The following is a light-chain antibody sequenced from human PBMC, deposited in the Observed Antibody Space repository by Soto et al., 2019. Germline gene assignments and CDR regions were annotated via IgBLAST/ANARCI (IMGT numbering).Light chain of an antibody. CDR1: QGISSW. CDR2: AAS. J-gene: IGKJ4*01. CDR3: QQAKSFPLT. V-gene: IGKV1-12*01. Sequence: DIPMNQSPSSVSASVGDRVTMTWRASQGISSWLAWYQQKPGKAPKLLIYAASSLQSGVSARFSGSGSGTDITLTISSLQPEDLAIYYCQQAKSFPLTFGGGTKVEIK.